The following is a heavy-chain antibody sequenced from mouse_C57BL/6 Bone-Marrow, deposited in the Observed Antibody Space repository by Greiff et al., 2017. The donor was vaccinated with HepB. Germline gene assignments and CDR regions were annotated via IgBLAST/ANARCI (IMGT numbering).Heavy chain of an antibody. J-gene: IGHJ4*01. CDR1: GYTFTDYY. V-gene: IGHV1-76*01. CDR2: IYPGSGNT. Sequence: VHLVESGAELVRPGASVKLSCKASGYTFTDYYINWVKQRPGQGLEWIARIYPGSGNTYYNEKFKGKATLTAEKSSSTAYMQLSSLTSEDSAVYFCARGRGYYYAMDYWGQGTSVTVSS. CDR3: ARGRGYYYAMDY.